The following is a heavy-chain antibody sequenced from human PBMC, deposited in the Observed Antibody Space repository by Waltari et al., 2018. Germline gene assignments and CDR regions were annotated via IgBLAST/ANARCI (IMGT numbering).Heavy chain of an antibody. V-gene: IGHV4-38-2*02. J-gene: IGHJ3*02. Sequence: QVQLQESGPGLVKPSETLSLTCVVPGCYLRRGYYRARIRHTTGQGLEWIGSIYHSGSTYYNPSLKRRVTISVDTSKNQFSLKLSSVTAADTAVYYCARECSGGSCYPMNDAFDIWGQGTTVTVSS. CDR2: IYHSGST. CDR3: ARECSGGSCYPMNDAFDI. CDR1: GCYLRRGYY. D-gene: IGHD2-15*01.